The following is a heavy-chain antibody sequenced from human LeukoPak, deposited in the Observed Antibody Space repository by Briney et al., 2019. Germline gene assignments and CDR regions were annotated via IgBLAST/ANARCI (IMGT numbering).Heavy chain of an antibody. CDR1: GGTFSSYA. V-gene: IGHV1-2*06. D-gene: IGHD5-18*01. CDR3: ARDLGYSYGLVDAFDI. J-gene: IGHJ3*02. Sequence: ASVKVSCKASGGTFSSYAISWVRQAPGQGLEWMGRINPNSGGTNYAQKFQGRVTMTRDTSISTAYMELSRLRSDDTAVYYCARDLGYSYGLVDAFDIWGQGTMVTVSS. CDR2: INPNSGGT.